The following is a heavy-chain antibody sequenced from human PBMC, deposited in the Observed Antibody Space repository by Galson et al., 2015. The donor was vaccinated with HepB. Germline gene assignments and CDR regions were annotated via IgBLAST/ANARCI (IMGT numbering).Heavy chain of an antibody. CDR2: IKEDGSEE. D-gene: IGHD3-10*01. CDR3: ARILWYGESWDFDS. CDR1: GFTFTSYW. V-gene: IGHV3-7*03. J-gene: IGHJ4*02. Sequence: SLRLSCAASGFTFTSYWMSWVCQAPGKGLEWVANIKEDGSEEYYVDSVKGRFTISRDNAKNSLYLQMNSLSAEDTAVHYCARILWYGESWDFDSWGQGTLVTVSS.